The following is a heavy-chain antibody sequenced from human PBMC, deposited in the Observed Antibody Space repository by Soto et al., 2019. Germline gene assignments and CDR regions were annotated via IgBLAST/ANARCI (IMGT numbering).Heavy chain of an antibody. D-gene: IGHD6-6*01. CDR1: GFTFSSYW. V-gene: IGHV3-74*03. CDR2: IDRDGTTT. CDR3: TRSIAVRAFDV. J-gene: IGHJ3*01. Sequence: PGGSLRLSCAASGFTFSSYWMHWVRQAPGKGLVWVSHIDRDGTTTTYADSVKGRFTISTDNGKSTLYLQMNSLRADDTAIYYCTRSIAVRAFDVWGKGTMVTV.